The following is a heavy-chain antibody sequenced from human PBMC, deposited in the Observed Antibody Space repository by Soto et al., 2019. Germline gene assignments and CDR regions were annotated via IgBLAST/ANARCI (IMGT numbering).Heavy chain of an antibody. CDR2: IYYSATSTYT. CDR1: GGSISRYY. Sequence: QVQLQESGPGLVKPSETLSLTCTVSGGSISRYYWNWIRQPPGKGLEWIGYIYYSATSTYTKYNPSLDGRVTVSVDTSKNNFSLRLRSLPAADTAVYYCARTFCSGGTCYLAFDSWGQGTLVTVSS. D-gene: IGHD2-15*01. V-gene: IGHV4-59*01. J-gene: IGHJ4*02. CDR3: ARTFCSGGTCYLAFDS.